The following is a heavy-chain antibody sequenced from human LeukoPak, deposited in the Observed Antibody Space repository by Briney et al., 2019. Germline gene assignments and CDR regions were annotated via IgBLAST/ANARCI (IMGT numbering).Heavy chain of an antibody. Sequence: PGGSLRLSCAASGFTFSSYGMHWVRQAPGKGLEWVAFIRYDGSNKYYADSVKGRFTISRDNSKNTLYLQMNSLRAEDTAVYYCAKDFWDLRDNWFDPWGQGTLVTVSS. D-gene: IGHD5-24*01. J-gene: IGHJ5*02. CDR2: IRYDGSNK. V-gene: IGHV3-30*02. CDR1: GFTFSSYG. CDR3: AKDFWDLRDNWFDP.